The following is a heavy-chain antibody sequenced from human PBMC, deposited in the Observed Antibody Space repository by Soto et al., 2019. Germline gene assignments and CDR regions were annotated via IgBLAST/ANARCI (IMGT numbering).Heavy chain of an antibody. CDR2: INHSGST. CDR3: ARGPTVTPFDY. V-gene: IGHV4-34*01. CDR1: GGSFSGYY. D-gene: IGHD4-17*01. J-gene: IGHJ4*02. Sequence: QVQLQQWGAGLLKPSETLSLTCAVYGGSFSGYYWSWIRQPPGKGLEWIGEINHSGSTNYNPSLKSRVTISGNKSKNPFSPKLGSGTGGDTGGVYCARGPTVTPFDYWGQGTLVTVSS.